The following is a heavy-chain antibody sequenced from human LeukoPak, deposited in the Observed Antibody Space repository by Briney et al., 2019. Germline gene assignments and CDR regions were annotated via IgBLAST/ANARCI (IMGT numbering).Heavy chain of an antibody. CDR3: ARGLGIAVNY. CDR2: INHSGST. J-gene: IGHJ4*02. CDR1: GGSFSDYN. Sequence: SETLSLTCAVYGGSFSDYNWNWIRQPPGKGLEWIGEINHSGSTNYNPSLKSRVTISIDTSKNQFSLKLTSVTAADTAVYYCARGLGIAVNYWGQGTLVTVSS. D-gene: IGHD6-19*01. V-gene: IGHV4-34*01.